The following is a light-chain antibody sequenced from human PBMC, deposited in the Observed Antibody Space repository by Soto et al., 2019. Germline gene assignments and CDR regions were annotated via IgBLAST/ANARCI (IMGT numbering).Light chain of an antibody. CDR1: SSDIGGFYY. V-gene: IGLV2-14*01. CDR2: QVS. J-gene: IGLJ1*01. CDR3: SSYAGITPYV. Sequence: QSVLTQPASVSGSPGQSITISCTGTSSDIGGFYYVSWYQHHPGKDPKLMIYQVSNRPSGVSNRFSGSKSGNTASLTISGLQAEDEADYFCSSYAGITPYVFGTGTKV.